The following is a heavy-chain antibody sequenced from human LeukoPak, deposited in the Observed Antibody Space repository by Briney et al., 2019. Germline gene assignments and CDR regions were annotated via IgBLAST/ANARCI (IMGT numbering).Heavy chain of an antibody. CDR3: ANSGLNRFEY. J-gene: IGHJ4*02. D-gene: IGHD2-15*01. CDR2: ITGSGRGDST. V-gene: IGHV3-23*01. CDR1: GFTFSSSA. Sequence: GGSLRLSCAASGFTFSSSAMSWVRQAPGKGLEWVSSITGSGRGDSTNYADSVKGRFTISRDNSKSTLYLQVNSLRADDTAVYYCANSGLNRFEYWGQGALVTVSS.